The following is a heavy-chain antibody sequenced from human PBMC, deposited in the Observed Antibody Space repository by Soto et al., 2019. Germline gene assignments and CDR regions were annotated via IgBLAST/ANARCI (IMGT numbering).Heavy chain of an antibody. Sequence: ASVKVSCKASGYTFTSYGISWVRQAPGQGLEWMGWISAYNGNTNYAQKFQGRVTITRDTSASTAYMELSSLRSEDTAVYYCASNSAAGYYYYYGMDVWGQGTTVTVSS. D-gene: IGHD6-13*01. V-gene: IGHV1-18*01. J-gene: IGHJ6*02. CDR3: ASNSAAGYYYYYGMDV. CDR1: GYTFTSYG. CDR2: ISAYNGNT.